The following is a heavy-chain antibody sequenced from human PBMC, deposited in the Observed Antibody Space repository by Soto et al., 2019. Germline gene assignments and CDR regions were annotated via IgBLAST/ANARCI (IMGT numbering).Heavy chain of an antibody. CDR3: ARDNGYSYGYTLDH. V-gene: IGHV4-59*01. J-gene: IGHJ4*02. D-gene: IGHD5-18*01. CDR1: GGSISSYY. Sequence: SETLSLTCTVSGGSISSYYWSWVRQPPGKGLEWIGYIYYSGSTNYNPSLKSRVAISVDTSKNQFSLKLSSVTAADTAVYYCARDNGYSYGYTLDHWGQGTLVTVSS. CDR2: IYYSGST.